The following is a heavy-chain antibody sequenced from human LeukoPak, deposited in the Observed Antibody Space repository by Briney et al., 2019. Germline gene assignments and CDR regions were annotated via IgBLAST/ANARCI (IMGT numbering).Heavy chain of an antibody. D-gene: IGHD1-26*01. J-gene: IGHJ4*02. Sequence: PGGSLRLSCAASGFTFSIYSMNWVRQAPGKGLEWVSYISDTSSTIYYADSVKGRFTISRDNAKNSLYLQMNSLRVEDTAVYYCARDGGPSGSYDYWGQGTLVTVSS. V-gene: IGHV3-48*01. CDR2: ISDTSSTI. CDR3: ARDGGPSGSYDY. CDR1: GFTFSIYS.